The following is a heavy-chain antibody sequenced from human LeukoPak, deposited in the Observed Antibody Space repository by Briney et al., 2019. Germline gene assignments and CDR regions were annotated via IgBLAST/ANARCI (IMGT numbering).Heavy chain of an antibody. CDR2: INHSGST. J-gene: IGHJ4*02. CDR1: GGSFSGYY. CDR3: ARGGVAARRGLSY. Sequence: SETLSLTCAVYGGSFSGYYWSWIRQHPGKGLEWIGEINHSGSTNYNPSLKSRVTISVDTSKNQFSLKLSSVTAADTAVYYCARGGVAARRGLSYWGQGTLVTVSS. V-gene: IGHV4-34*01. D-gene: IGHD6-6*01.